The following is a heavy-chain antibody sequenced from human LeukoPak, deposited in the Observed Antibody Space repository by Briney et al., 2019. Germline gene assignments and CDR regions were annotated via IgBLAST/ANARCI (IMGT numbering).Heavy chain of an antibody. CDR1: GGSFSGYY. Sequence: SETLSLTCAVYGGSFSGYYWSWIRQPPGKGLEWIGEINHSGSTNYNPSLKSRVTISVDTSKNQFSLKLSSVTAADTAVYYCARRTLGDYYDSSGYYLFDYWGQGTLVTVSS. D-gene: IGHD3-22*01. CDR2: INHSGST. J-gene: IGHJ4*02. CDR3: ARRTLGDYYDSSGYYLFDY. V-gene: IGHV4-34*01.